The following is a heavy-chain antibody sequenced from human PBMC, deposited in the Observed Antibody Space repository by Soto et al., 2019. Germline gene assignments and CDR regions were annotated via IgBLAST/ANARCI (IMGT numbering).Heavy chain of an antibody. D-gene: IGHD1-26*01. Sequence: CGPTLVNRTQTLTVTGRCSGLSLCSSGEGVGWIREAPGKALEWLAFIYWDNDKYYSPSLKSRLSIIKDTSINQVFLIMTTVDPVDSASYYCAHTTPYYGSSQSGWFPSWA. CDR1: GLSLCSSGEG. V-gene: IGHV2-5*02. J-gene: IGHJ5*01. CDR2: IYWDNDK. CDR3: AHTTPYYGSSQSGWFPS.